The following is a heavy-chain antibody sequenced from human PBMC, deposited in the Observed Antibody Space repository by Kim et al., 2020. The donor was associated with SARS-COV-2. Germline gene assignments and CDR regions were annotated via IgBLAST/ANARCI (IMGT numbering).Heavy chain of an antibody. J-gene: IGHJ4*01. V-gene: IGHV4-34*01. Sequence: SETLSLTCAVYGGSFSGYYWSWIRQPPGKGLEWIGEINHSGSTNYNPSLKSRVTISVDTSKNQFSLKLSSVTAADTAVYYCSRGRNPTYSSSWYGLDYWG. CDR1: GGSFSGYY. CDR3: SRGRNPTYSSSWYGLDY. CDR2: INHSGST. D-gene: IGHD6-13*01.